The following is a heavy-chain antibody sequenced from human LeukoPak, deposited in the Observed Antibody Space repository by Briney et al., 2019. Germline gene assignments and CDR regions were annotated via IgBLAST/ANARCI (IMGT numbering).Heavy chain of an antibody. Sequence: GASVKVSCKASGGTFSSYAINWVRQAPGQGLEWMGRIIPIFGIANYAQKFQGRVTITADKSTSTAYMELSSLRSEDTAVYYCARGLELRPYYYGMDVWGQGSTVTVSS. J-gene: IGHJ6*02. CDR2: IIPIFGIA. CDR1: GGTFSSYA. D-gene: IGHD1-7*01. CDR3: ARGLELRPYYYGMDV. V-gene: IGHV1-69*04.